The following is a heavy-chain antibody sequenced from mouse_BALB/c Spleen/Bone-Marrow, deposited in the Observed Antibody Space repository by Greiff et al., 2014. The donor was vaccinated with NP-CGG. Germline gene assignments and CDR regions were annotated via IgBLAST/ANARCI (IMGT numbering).Heavy chain of an antibody. CDR2: INPGSGAT. D-gene: IGHD4-1*01. J-gene: IGHJ2*01. CDR1: GYAFTNYL. V-gene: IGHV1-54*03. CDR3: ARRLTGTLYFDY. Sequence: QVQLQQSGAELVRPGTSVKVSCKASGYAFTNYLIEWVKLRPGQGLEWIGVINPGSGATNYNENFKVKATLTADKSSSNLYIKLSSLKADDSAVYFCARRLTGTLYFDYWGQGTTLTVSS.